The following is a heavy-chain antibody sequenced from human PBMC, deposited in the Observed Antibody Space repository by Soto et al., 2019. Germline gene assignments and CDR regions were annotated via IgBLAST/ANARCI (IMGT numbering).Heavy chain of an antibody. CDR3: ARDSSRGYYYGSSGSGAFDI. J-gene: IGHJ3*02. D-gene: IGHD3-22*01. V-gene: IGHV4-31*03. Sequence: TLSLTCTVSGGSISSGGYYWSWIRQHPGKGLEWIGYIYYSGSTYYNPSLKSRVTISVDTSKNQFSLKLSSVTAADTAVYYCARDSSRGYYYGSSGSGAFDIWGQGTMVTVS. CDR1: GGSISSGGYY. CDR2: IYYSGST.